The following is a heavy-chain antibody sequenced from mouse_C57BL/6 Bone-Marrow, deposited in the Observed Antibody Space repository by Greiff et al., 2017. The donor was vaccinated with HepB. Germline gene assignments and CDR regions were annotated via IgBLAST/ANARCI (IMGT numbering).Heavy chain of an antibody. CDR3: ASYGSSCGY. Sequence: VQLQESGAELVKPGASVKLSCKASGYTFTSYWMQWVKQRPGQGLEWIGEIDPSDSYTNYNQKFKGKATLTVDTSSSTAYMQLSSLTSEDSAVYYCASYGSSCGYWGQGTTLTVSS. D-gene: IGHD1-1*01. V-gene: IGHV1-50*01. CDR1: GYTFTSYW. CDR2: IDPSDSYT. J-gene: IGHJ2*01.